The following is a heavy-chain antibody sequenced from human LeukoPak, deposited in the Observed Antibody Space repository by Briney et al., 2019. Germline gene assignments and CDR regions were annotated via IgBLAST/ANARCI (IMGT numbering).Heavy chain of an antibody. V-gene: IGHV3-23*01. CDR2: ISGSGGST. J-gene: IGHJ4*02. CDR3: AKGIAVAGTFDFDY. D-gene: IGHD6-19*01. Sequence: PGGSPRLSCAASGFTFSSYAMSWVRQAPGKGLEWVSAISGSGGSTYYADSVKGRFTISRDNSKNTLYLQMNSLRAEDTAVYYCAKGIAVAGTFDFDYWGQGTLVTVSS. CDR1: GFTFSSYA.